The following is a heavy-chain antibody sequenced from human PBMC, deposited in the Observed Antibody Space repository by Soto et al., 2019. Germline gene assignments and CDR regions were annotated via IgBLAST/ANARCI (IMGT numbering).Heavy chain of an antibody. CDR3: ARIGDYGSGSYPYFDY. CDR1: GYSFTTYW. V-gene: IGHV5-51*01. D-gene: IGHD3-10*01. J-gene: IGHJ4*02. CDR2: IYPGDSDS. Sequence: PGESLKISCKGSGYSFTTYWIGWVRQMPGKGLEWMGIIYPGDSDSRYSPSFQGQVTTSVDKSITTAYLQWSSLKASDTAMYYCARIGDYGSGSYPYFDYWGQGTLVTVSS.